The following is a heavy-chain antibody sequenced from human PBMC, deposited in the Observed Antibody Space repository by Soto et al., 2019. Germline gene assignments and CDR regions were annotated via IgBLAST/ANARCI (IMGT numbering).Heavy chain of an antibody. J-gene: IGHJ3*02. V-gene: IGHV4-4*02. D-gene: IGHD2-2*02. CDR2: IYHSGSI. CDR1: GGSISSSNW. Sequence: QVQLQESGPGLVKPSGTLSLTCAVSGGSISSSNWWSWVRQPPGKGLEWIGEIYHSGSINYNPSLKSRVTISVDKSKNQFSLKLSSVTAADTAVYYCARGPLDIVVVPAAIRHDAFDIWGQGTMVTVSS. CDR3: ARGPLDIVVVPAAIRHDAFDI.